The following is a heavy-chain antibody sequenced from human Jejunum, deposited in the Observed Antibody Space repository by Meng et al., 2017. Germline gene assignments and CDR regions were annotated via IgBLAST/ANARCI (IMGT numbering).Heavy chain of an antibody. CDR1: GGSISDYY. V-gene: IGHV4-34*01. CDR2: INDSGST. J-gene: IGHJ4*02. CDR3: ARGNEYSNYGADF. Sequence: QVKLQQWGAGLLKTSETLSLTCAVYGGSISDYYWTWIRLPPGTGLEWIGEINDSGSTNYNPSLKSRVTISVDTSKSQFYLRVSYVTAADTAVYYCARGNEYSNYGADFWGQGTLVTVSS. D-gene: IGHD4-11*01.